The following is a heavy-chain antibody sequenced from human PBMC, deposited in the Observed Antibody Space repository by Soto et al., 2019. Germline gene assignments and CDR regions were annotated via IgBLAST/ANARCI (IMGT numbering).Heavy chain of an antibody. D-gene: IGHD3-10*01. V-gene: IGHV4-39*01. CDR2: IYYSGST. Sequence: SETLSLTCTVSGGSISSSSYYWGWIRQPPGKGLEWIGSIYYSGSTYYNPSLKSRVTISVDTSKNQFSLKLSSVTAADTAVYYCARLGTMVRGVIFTDDYWGQGTLVTVSS. CDR3: ARLGTMVRGVIFTDDY. J-gene: IGHJ4*02. CDR1: GGSISSSSYY.